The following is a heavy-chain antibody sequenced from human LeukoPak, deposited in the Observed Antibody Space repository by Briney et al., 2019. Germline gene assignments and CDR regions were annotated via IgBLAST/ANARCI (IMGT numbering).Heavy chain of an antibody. J-gene: IGHJ5*02. CDR1: GYTFTSSY. D-gene: IGHD1-26*01. Sequence: GASVKVSCKASGYTFTSSYMHWVRQAPGQGLEWMGWFNPNSGVTNYAQSFLGRVTMTRDTSISTAYMELSKLRSDDTAVYYCARGPSELELIPESRFDPWGQGTRVTVSS. CDR3: ARGPSELELIPESRFDP. CDR2: FNPNSGVT. V-gene: IGHV1-2*02.